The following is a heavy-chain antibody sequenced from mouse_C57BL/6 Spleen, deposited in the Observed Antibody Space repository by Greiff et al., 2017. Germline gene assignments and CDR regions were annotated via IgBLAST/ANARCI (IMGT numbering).Heavy chain of an antibody. CDR2: IYPGNGAT. Sequence: QVQLQQSGPELVKPGASVKISCKASGYAFSSSWMNWVKQRPGKGLEWIGLIYPGNGATNYNGKFKGKATLTADKSSSTAYMQLSSLTSEDSAVYFCAGGGYCNEEVCDFWGTGTPVTVSS. J-gene: IGHJ1*03. CDR1: GYAFSSSW. V-gene: IGHV1-82*01. CDR3: AGGGYCNEEVCDF. D-gene: IGHD2-3*01.